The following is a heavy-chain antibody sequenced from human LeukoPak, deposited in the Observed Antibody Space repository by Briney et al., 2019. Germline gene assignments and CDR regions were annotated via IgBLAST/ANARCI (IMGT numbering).Heavy chain of an antibody. Sequence: GGSLRLSCAASGFTFSSYAMSWVRLAPGKGLEWVSAISGSGGSTNYADSVKGRFTISRDNSKNTLYLQMNSLRAEDTAVYYCAKDEIVGATIDYYYYYMDVWGKGTTVTVSS. CDR3: AKDEIVGATIDYYYYYMDV. D-gene: IGHD1-26*01. V-gene: IGHV3-23*01. CDR2: ISGSGGST. CDR1: GFTFSSYA. J-gene: IGHJ6*03.